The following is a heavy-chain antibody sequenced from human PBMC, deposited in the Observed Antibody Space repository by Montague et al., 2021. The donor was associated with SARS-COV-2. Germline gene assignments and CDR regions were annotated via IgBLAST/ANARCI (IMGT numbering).Heavy chain of an antibody. CDR3: AGHVAVVGSGWYPLPGYFDY. Sequence: SETRSLTCTVSGGSISSSSYYWGWIRQPPGKGLEWIGSIYYSGSTYYNPSLKSRVTISVDTSKNQFSLKLSSVTAADTAVYYCAGHVAVVGSGWYPLPGYFDYWGQGTLVTVSS. D-gene: IGHD6-19*01. CDR2: IYYSGST. J-gene: IGHJ4*02. CDR1: GGSISSSSYY. V-gene: IGHV4-39*01.